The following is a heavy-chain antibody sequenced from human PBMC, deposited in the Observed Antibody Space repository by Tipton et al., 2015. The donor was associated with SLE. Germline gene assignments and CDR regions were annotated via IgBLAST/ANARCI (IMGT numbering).Heavy chain of an antibody. Sequence: TLSLTCTVSGGSISGHYWSWIRQPPGKGLEWIGYFYTTGSTNYNPSLKSRVTISVDTSNYHFSLNLRSVTAADTAVYYCVRGTYYYESSGYNGYYHYYMDVWGRGTAVTVSS. CDR2: FYTTGST. CDR3: VRGTYYYESSGYNGYYHYYMDV. CDR1: GGSISGHY. D-gene: IGHD3-22*01. V-gene: IGHV4-59*11. J-gene: IGHJ6*03.